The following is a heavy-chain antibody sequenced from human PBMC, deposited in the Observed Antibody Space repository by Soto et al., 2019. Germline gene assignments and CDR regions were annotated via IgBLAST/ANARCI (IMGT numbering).Heavy chain of an antibody. Sequence: SETLSLTCAVYGGSFSGYYCSWIRQPPGKGLEWIGEINHSGSTNYNPSLKSRVTISVDTSKNQFSLKLSSVTATDTAVYYCARSSRGLWSGYYHNWFDPWGQGTLVTVSS. CDR1: GGSFSGYY. CDR3: ARSSRGLWSGYYHNWFDP. J-gene: IGHJ5*02. CDR2: INHSGST. D-gene: IGHD3-3*01. V-gene: IGHV4-34*01.